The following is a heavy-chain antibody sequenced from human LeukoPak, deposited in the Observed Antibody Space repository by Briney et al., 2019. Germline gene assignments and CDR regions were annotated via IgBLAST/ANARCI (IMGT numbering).Heavy chain of an antibody. D-gene: IGHD5-12*01. CDR3: AKDDAWIRFAS. CDR2: ISSSSSYI. CDR1: GFTFSSYS. Sequence: GGSLRLSCAASGFTFSSYSMNWVRQAPGKGLEWVSSISSSSSYIYYADSVKGRFTVSRDNFKNTVHLQVNSLRPEDTAVYFCAKDDAWIRFASWGQGILVTVSS. V-gene: IGHV3-21*04. J-gene: IGHJ5*01.